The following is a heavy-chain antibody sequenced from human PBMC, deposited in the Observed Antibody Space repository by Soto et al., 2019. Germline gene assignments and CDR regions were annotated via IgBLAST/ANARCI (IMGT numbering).Heavy chain of an antibody. Sequence: GGSLRLSCAASGFTFSNAWMSWVRQAPGKGLEWVGRIKSKTDGGTTDYAAPVKGRFTISRDESKNTLYMQMNSLKTEETAVYYCTTGLYCSSTSCYAFLGYWGQGTLVTVSS. V-gene: IGHV3-15*01. CDR1: GFTFSNAW. J-gene: IGHJ4*02. D-gene: IGHD2-2*01. CDR2: IKSKTDGGTT. CDR3: TTGLYCSSTSCYAFLGY.